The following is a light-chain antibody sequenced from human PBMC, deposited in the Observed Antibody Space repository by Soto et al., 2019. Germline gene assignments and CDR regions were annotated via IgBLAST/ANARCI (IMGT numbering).Light chain of an antibody. CDR3: AAWDDSLTAVL. CDR2: NND. V-gene: IGLV1-44*01. CDR1: SSNIGSNT. Sequence: QSVLTQPPSASGTPGQSVTISCSGNSSNIGSNTVNWYQQLSGAAPKLLIHNNDQRPSGVPDRFSGSKSDTSASLAISGLQSADEADYYCAAWDDSLTAVLFGGGTKLTVL. J-gene: IGLJ3*02.